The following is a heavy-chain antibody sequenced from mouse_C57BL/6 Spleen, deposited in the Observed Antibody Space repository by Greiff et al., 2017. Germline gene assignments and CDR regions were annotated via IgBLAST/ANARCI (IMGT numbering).Heavy chain of an antibody. V-gene: IGHV5-4*01. J-gene: IGHJ1*03. CDR2: ISDGGSYT. Sequence: EVKLVESGGGLVKPGGSLKLSCAASGFTFSSYAMSWVRQTPEKRLGWVATISDGGSYTYYPDNVKGRFTISRDNAKNNLYLQMSHLKSEDTAMYYCARDQAYGSGGYFDVWGTGTTVTVSS. CDR1: GFTFSSYA. CDR3: ARDQAYGSGGYFDV. D-gene: IGHD1-1*01.